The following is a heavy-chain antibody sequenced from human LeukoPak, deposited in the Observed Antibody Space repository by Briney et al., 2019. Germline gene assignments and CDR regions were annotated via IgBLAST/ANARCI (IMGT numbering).Heavy chain of an antibody. Sequence: GGSLRLSCAASGFTFSGHWMYWLRQAPGKGLAWVSRISGDGSATNYAGSMKGRFTISRDNARNIVYLQMNSLREDDTAVYYCARDLNWGQVDYWGQGTLVTVSS. CDR3: ARDLNWGQVDY. D-gene: IGHD7-27*01. CDR1: GFTFSGHW. CDR2: ISGDGSAT. J-gene: IGHJ4*02. V-gene: IGHV3-74*01.